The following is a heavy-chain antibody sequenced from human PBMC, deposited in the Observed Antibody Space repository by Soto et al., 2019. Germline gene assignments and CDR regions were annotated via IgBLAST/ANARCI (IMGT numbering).Heavy chain of an antibody. CDR1: GGTFSSYA. V-gene: IGHV1-69*13. J-gene: IGHJ5*02. CDR2: IIPIFGTA. CDR3: ARDVVPAAMGVDWFDP. Sequence: ASVKVSCKASGGTFSSYAISWVRQAPGQGLEWMGGIIPIFGTANYAQKFQGRVTITADDSTSTAYMELSSLRSEDTAVYYCARDVVPAAMGVDWFDPWGQGTLVTVSS. D-gene: IGHD2-2*01.